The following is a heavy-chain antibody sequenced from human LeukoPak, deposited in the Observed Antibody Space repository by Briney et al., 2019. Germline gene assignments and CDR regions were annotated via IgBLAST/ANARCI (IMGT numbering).Heavy chain of an antibody. CDR3: ARVMHYYDSSGYYCGSYYYYGMDV. CDR2: ISAYNGNT. CDR1: GYTFTSCA. Sequence: ASVKVSCKASGYTFTSCAMHWVRQAPGQGLEWMGWISAYNGNTNYAQKLQGRVTMTTDTSTSAAYMELRRLRSDDTAVYYCARVMHYYDSSGYYCGSYYYYGMDVWGQGTTVTVSS. D-gene: IGHD3-22*01. V-gene: IGHV1-18*01. J-gene: IGHJ6*02.